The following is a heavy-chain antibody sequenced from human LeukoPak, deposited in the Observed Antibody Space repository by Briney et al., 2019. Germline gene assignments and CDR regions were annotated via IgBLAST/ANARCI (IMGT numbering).Heavy chain of an antibody. CDR3: ARDGDTAMVLGY. CDR2: IYYSGST. J-gene: IGHJ4*02. CDR1: GGSISSYY. D-gene: IGHD5-18*01. V-gene: IGHV4-59*01. Sequence: PSETLSLTCTVSGGSISSYYWSWIRQPPGKGLEWIGYIYYSGSTNYNPSLKSRVTIPVDTSKNQFSLKLSSVTAADTAVYYCARDGDTAMVLGYWGQGTLVTVSS.